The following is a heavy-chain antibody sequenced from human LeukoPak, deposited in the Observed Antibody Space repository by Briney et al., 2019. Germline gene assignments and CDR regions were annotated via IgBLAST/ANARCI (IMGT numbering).Heavy chain of an antibody. J-gene: IGHJ5*02. CDR1: GGSISSSSYY. CDR3: ARHEGYCSSTSCYGGFDP. Sequence: SETLSLTCTVSGGSISSSSYYWGWIRQPPGKGLEWIGSIYYSGSTYYNPSLKSRVTISVDTSKNQFSLKLSSVTAADTAVYYCARHEGYCSSTSCYGGFDPWGQGTLVTVSS. V-gene: IGHV4-39*01. D-gene: IGHD2-2*01. CDR2: IYYSGST.